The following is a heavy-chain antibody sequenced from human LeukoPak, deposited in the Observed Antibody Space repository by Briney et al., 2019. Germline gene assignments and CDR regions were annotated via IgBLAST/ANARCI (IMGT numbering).Heavy chain of an antibody. J-gene: IGHJ5*02. CDR1: GGSISSGGYY. CDR3: IVFGDSNH. V-gene: IGHV3-53*01. D-gene: IGHD4-17*01. CDR2: IHTSGDT. Sequence: LSLTCTVSGGSISSGGYYVSWVRQAPGKGLEWVSAIHTSGDTCYADSVKGRFTISRDTSKNTLYLQINSLRVEDTAVYYCIVFGDSNHWGQGTLVTVSS.